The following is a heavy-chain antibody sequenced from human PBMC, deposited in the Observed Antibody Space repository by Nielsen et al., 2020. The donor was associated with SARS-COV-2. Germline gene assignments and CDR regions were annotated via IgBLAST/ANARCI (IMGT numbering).Heavy chain of an antibody. CDR2: IWYDGSNK. D-gene: IGHD7-27*01. CDR1: GFTFSSYE. V-gene: IGHV3-33*06. CDR3: ANVPNDLWGAFDI. Sequence: GESLKISCVTSGFTFSSYEMNWVRQPPGKGLEWVAVIWYDGSNKYYADSVKGRFTISRDNSKNTLYLQMNSLRAEDTAIYYCANVPNDLWGAFDIWGQGTMVTVSS. J-gene: IGHJ3*02.